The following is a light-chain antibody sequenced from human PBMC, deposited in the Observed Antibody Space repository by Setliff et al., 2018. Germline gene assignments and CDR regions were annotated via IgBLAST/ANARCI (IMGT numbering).Light chain of an antibody. J-gene: IGLJ1*01. Sequence: QSVLTQPASVSGSPGQSITISCTGTSSDVGSHSYVSWYQHHPGKAPKLVIYDVSNRPSGVSNRFSGSKSVNTASLTISGLQAEDEADYYCCSFRSIATPEVFGTGTKVTVL. V-gene: IGLV2-14*03. CDR2: DVS. CDR1: SSDVGSHSY. CDR3: CSFRSIATPEV.